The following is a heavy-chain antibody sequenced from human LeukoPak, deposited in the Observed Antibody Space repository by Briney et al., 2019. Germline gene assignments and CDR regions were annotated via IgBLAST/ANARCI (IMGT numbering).Heavy chain of an antibody. V-gene: IGHV3-30*02. Sequence: GGSLRLSYAASGFTFTKYGMHWVRQAPGKGLEWVAFIRYDGSNKYYASSVKGRFTISRDNSKNTLYLQMNSLRAEDTAVYYCAKDDGGNRNYFGGGDYWGQGTLVTVSS. CDR2: IRYDGSNK. J-gene: IGHJ4*02. D-gene: IGHD1-7*01. CDR3: AKDDGGNRNYFGGGDY. CDR1: GFTFTKYG.